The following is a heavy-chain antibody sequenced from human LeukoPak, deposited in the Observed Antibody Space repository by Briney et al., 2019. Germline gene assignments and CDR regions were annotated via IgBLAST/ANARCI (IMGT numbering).Heavy chain of an antibody. CDR3: ARVPSGSRYTPALY. D-gene: IGHD1-26*01. CDR1: GYSFTSHW. Sequence: GESLKISCQGSGYSFTSHWIGWVRQMPGKGLEWMGIIYPGDSDTRYSPSFQGQVTISADKSISTAYPQWSSLKASDTAMYYCARVPSGSRYTPALYWGQGTLVTVSS. V-gene: IGHV5-51*01. J-gene: IGHJ4*02. CDR2: IYPGDSDT.